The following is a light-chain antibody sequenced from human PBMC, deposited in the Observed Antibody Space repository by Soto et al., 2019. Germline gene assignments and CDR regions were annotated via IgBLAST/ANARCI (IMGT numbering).Light chain of an antibody. Sequence: QSVLTQPPSASGSPGQSVTISCTGTSSDVIGYNYVSWYQQHPGKAPKVMIYEVNKRPSGVPDRFSGSKSGNTASLTVSGLQAENEADYYCSSYAGSNNVVFGGGTKVTVL. J-gene: IGLJ2*01. V-gene: IGLV2-8*01. CDR3: SSYAGSNNVV. CDR1: SSDVIGYNY. CDR2: EVN.